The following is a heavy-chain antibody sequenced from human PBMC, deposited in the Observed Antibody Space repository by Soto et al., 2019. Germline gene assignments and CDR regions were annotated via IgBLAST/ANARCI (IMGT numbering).Heavy chain of an antibody. D-gene: IGHD1-1*01. CDR3: TRDIPVTTGGHFGFDP. Sequence: GASVKVSCKASGYTFSSYGISWVRQGPGQGLEWMGWIDTYNDNTNYAQRFLGRVTMTTDTSTSTAYMELRGLRSDDTAVYYCTRDIPVTTGGHFGFDPWGQGTLVTVSS. CDR2: IDTYNDNT. CDR1: GYTFSSYG. V-gene: IGHV1-18*01. J-gene: IGHJ5*02.